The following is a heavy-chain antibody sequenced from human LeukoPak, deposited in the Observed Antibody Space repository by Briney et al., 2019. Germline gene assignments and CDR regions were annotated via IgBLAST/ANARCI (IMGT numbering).Heavy chain of an antibody. Sequence: EASVKVSFTASGGTFSSYAISWVRQAPGQGLEWMGGIIPIFGTANYAQKFQGRVTITADESTSTAYMELSSLRSEDTAVYYCARGADSSGYSLDYFDYWGQGTLVTVSS. CDR3: ARGADSSGYSLDYFDY. CDR2: IIPIFGTA. D-gene: IGHD3-22*01. J-gene: IGHJ4*02. CDR1: GGTFSSYA. V-gene: IGHV1-69*13.